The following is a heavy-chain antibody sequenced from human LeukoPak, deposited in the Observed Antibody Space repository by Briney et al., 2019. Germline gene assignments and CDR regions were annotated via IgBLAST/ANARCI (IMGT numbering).Heavy chain of an antibody. J-gene: IGHJ4*02. CDR2: IKSKTDGGTT. D-gene: IGHD3-22*01. Sequence: GGSLRLSCAASGFTFSNAWMSWVRQAPGKGLEWVGLIKSKTDGGTTDYAAPVKGRFTISRDDSKNTLYLQMNSLKTEDTAVYYCTTSLTYYYDSSGYPFDYWGQGTLVTVSS. CDR3: TTSLTYYYDSSGYPFDY. V-gene: IGHV3-15*01. CDR1: GFTFSNAW.